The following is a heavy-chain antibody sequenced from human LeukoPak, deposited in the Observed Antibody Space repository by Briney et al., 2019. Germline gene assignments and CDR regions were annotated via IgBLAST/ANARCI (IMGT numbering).Heavy chain of an antibody. Sequence: SETLSLTCIVSGGPISSRSYHWGWIRQPPGKGLEWIGSIYYTGSTYCNPSLESRVTISVDTSKNQFSLKLSSVTAADTAVYYCAREVYDSSAGHFDYWGQGTLVTVSS. CDR1: GGPISSRSYH. CDR3: AREVYDSSAGHFDY. CDR2: IYYTGST. V-gene: IGHV4-39*07. J-gene: IGHJ4*02. D-gene: IGHD3-22*01.